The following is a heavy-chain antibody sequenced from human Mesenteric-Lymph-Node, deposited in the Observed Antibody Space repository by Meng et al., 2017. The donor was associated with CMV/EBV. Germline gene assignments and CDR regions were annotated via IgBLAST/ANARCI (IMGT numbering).Heavy chain of an antibody. CDR3: ATTYYYDTSEYYSAFDI. V-gene: IGHV3-7*01. CDR2: IKQDGNEK. Sequence: GGSLRLSCVASGSIYSSYCMSWVRQAPGKGLEWVANIKQDGNEKYYVDSVKGRFTVSRDNGNNSVSLQMNSLRAEDTGVYYCATTYYYDTSEYYSAFDIWGQGTMVTVSS. D-gene: IGHD3-22*01. CDR1: GSIYSSYC. J-gene: IGHJ3*02.